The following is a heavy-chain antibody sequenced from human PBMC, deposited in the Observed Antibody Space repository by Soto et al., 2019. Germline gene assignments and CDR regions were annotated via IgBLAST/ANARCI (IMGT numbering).Heavy chain of an antibody. J-gene: IGHJ6*02. CDR2: ISSSSSYI. CDR1: GFTFSSYS. D-gene: IGHD1-1*01. V-gene: IGHV3-21*01. CDR3: ARCRARGTTMDYYGMDG. Sequence: GGSLRLSCAASGFTFSSYSMNWVRQAPGKGLEWVSSISSSSSYIYYADSVKGRFTISRDNAKNSLYLQMNSLRAEDTAVYYWARCRARGTTMDYYGMDGWGQGTTVTV.